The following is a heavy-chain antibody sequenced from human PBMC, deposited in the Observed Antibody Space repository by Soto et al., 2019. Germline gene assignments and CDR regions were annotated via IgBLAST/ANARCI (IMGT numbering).Heavy chain of an antibody. CDR2: IYYSGST. CDR1: GGSISSYY. Sequence: SETLSLTCTVSGGSISSYYWGCIRQPPGKGLEWIGYIYYSGSTNYNPSLKSRVTISVDTSKNQFSLKLSSVTAADTAVYYCARDGSDSSGWYISFDYWGQGTLVTVSS. J-gene: IGHJ4*02. CDR3: ARDGSDSSGWYISFDY. D-gene: IGHD6-19*01. V-gene: IGHV4-59*01.